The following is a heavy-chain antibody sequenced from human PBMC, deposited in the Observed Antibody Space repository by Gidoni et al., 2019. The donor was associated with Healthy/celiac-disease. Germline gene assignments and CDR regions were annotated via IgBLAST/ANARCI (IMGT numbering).Heavy chain of an antibody. Sequence: QVQLVASGGGVVQPGRSLRLSCAASAFTFSSCGMHWVRQAPGKGLGWVAVIWDDGSNKYYADSVKGRFTITRDNSKNTMYLQMNSLRAEDTAVYYCARERQTYDFWSGYYLAYWGQGTLVTVSS. CDR3: ARERQTYDFWSGYYLAY. CDR2: IWDDGSNK. CDR1: AFTFSSCG. J-gene: IGHJ4*02. D-gene: IGHD3-3*01. V-gene: IGHV3-33*01.